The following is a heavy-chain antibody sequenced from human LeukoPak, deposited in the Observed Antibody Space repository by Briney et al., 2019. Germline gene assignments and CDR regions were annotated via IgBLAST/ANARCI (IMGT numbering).Heavy chain of an antibody. CDR3: ARDCSGGSCYGAFDI. D-gene: IGHD2-15*01. J-gene: IGHJ3*02. V-gene: IGHV4-30-4*01. CDR1: GASIRSGDYY. Sequence: SETLSLTCTVSGASIRSGDYYWSWIRQPPGKGLEWIGYIYDSGNTYYNPSLKSRITISVDTSENRFSLKLSSVTATDTAVYYCARDCSGGSCYGAFDIWGQGTMVTVSS. CDR2: IYDSGNT.